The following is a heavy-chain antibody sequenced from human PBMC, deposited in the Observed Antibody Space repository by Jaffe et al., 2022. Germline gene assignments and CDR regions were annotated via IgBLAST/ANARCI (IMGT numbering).Heavy chain of an antibody. CDR1: GFTFSNAW. D-gene: IGHD3-10*01. Sequence: EVQLVESGGGLVKPGGSLRLSCAASGFTFSNAWMSWVRQAPGKGLEWVGRIKSKTDGGTTDYAAPVKGRFTISRDDSKNTLYLQMNSLKTEDTAVYYCTTASTMVQGVIIGKWGQGTLVTVSS. J-gene: IGHJ4*02. V-gene: IGHV3-15*01. CDR2: IKSKTDGGTT. CDR3: TTASTMVQGVIIGK.